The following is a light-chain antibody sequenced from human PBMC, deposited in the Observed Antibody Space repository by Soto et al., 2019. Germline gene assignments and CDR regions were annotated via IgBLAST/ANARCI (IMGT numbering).Light chain of an antibody. V-gene: IGKV3-11*01. CDR1: QSVSSY. CDR2: DAS. Sequence: EIVLTQSPATLSLSPGERATLSCRASQSVSSYLAWYQQKPGQAPRLLIYDASNRATGIPGRFSGSGSGTDFTLTIISLEPEDFAVYYCQQRSNWLTFGGRTKVEIK. CDR3: QQRSNWLT. J-gene: IGKJ4*01.